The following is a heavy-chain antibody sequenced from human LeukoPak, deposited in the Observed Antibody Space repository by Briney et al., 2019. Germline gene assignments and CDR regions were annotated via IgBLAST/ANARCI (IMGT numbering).Heavy chain of an antibody. Sequence: GASVKVSCKASGYTFTSYYMHWVRQAPGQGLEWTGIINPSGGSTSYAQKFQGRVTMTRDTSTSTVYMELSSLRSEDTAVYYCARDRGESIAARPEYYFDYWGQGTLVTVSS. CDR1: GYTFTSYY. CDR3: ARDRGESIAARPEYYFDY. CDR2: INPSGGST. J-gene: IGHJ4*02. D-gene: IGHD6-6*01. V-gene: IGHV1-46*01.